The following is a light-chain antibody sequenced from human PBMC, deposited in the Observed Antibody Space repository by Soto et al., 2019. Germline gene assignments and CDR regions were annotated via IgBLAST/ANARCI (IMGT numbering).Light chain of an antibody. CDR2: GAS. CDR1: QSVSSNY. V-gene: IGKV3-20*01. Sequence: EIVLTQSPGTLSLSPGERATLSCRASQSVSSNYLAWYQQKPGQAPRLLIYGASSRATGIPDRFSGNGSGTDFTLTISRLEPEDFAVYYCQQYGSSPLTFGQGTKVEI. CDR3: QQYGSSPLT. J-gene: IGKJ1*01.